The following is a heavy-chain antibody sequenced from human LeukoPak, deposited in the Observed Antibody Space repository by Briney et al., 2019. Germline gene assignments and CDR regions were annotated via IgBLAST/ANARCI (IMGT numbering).Heavy chain of an antibody. V-gene: IGHV1-69*04. D-gene: IGHD3-10*01. J-gene: IGHJ5*02. Sequence: ASVKVSCKASGGTFSSYAISWVRQAPGQGLEWMGRIIPILGIAYYAQKFQGRVTITADKSTSTAYMELSSLRSEDTAVYYCARDRSITMVRGVIGENWFDPWGQGTLVTVSS. CDR1: GGTFSSYA. CDR3: ARDRSITMVRGVIGENWFDP. CDR2: IIPILGIA.